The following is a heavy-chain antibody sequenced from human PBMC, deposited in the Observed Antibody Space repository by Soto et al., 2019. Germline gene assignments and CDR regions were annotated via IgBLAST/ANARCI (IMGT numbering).Heavy chain of an antibody. CDR3: ARWVRPYSSRARDYYYYYMDV. J-gene: IGHJ6*03. D-gene: IGHD6-13*01. CDR2: KEHCGST. Sequence: TSETLSLTCAVYGGAFSGYYWTWVRQTPGKGLKWIGEKEHCGSTTYNPSLQSRVSISLDLVRKQVSLQLTSVTAADSAVYYCARWVRPYSSRARDYYYYYMDVWGKGTTVTVSS. V-gene: IGHV4-34*01. CDR1: GGAFSGYY.